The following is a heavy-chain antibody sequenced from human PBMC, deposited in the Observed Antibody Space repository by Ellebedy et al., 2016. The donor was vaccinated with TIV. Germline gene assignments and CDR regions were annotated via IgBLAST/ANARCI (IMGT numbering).Heavy chain of an antibody. Sequence: GESLKISXAASGFTFSSYWMSWVRQAPGKGLEWVANIKEDGSEKYYVDSVKGRFTISRDNAKNSVYLQMSNLRAEDTAVYYCARALGSGPCYWGQGTLVTVSS. J-gene: IGHJ4*02. D-gene: IGHD6-19*01. CDR3: ARALGSGPCY. CDR2: IKEDGSEK. V-gene: IGHV3-7*01. CDR1: GFTFSSYW.